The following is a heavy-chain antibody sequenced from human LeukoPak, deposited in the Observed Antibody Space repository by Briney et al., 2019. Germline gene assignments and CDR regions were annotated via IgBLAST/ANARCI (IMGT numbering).Heavy chain of an antibody. CDR1: GGSISSGSYY. V-gene: IGHV4-39*07. J-gene: IGHJ4*02. CDR3: ARTYYDILTVTGYYPLFNY. Sequence: PSETLSLTCAVSGGSISSGSYYWGWIRQSPGKGLDWIGNIFNTGNTYYNPSLQSRVTISLDTSKNQFSLKLGSVTAADTAVYYCARTYYDILTVTGYYPLFNYWGQGTLVTVSS. CDR2: IFNTGNT. D-gene: IGHD3-9*01.